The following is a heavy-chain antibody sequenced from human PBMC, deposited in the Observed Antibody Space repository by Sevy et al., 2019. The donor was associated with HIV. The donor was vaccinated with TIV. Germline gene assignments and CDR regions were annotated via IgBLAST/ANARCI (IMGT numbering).Heavy chain of an antibody. V-gene: IGHV3-9*01. CDR2: ISWNSGSI. CDR1: GFTFDDYA. CDR3: AKDRGSGYYGMDV. J-gene: IGHJ6*02. Sequence: GGSLRLSCAASGFTFDDYAMHWVRQAPGKGLEWVSGISWNSGSIGYADSVKGRFTISRDNAKNSLYLQMNSLRAEDTALYYCAKDRGSGYYGMDVWGQGTTVTVSS.